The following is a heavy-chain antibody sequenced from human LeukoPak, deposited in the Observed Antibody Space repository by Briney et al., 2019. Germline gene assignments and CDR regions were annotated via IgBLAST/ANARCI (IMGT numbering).Heavy chain of an antibody. V-gene: IGHV3-7*01. J-gene: IGHJ3*02. D-gene: IGHD3-3*01. Sequence: GGSLRLSCAASGFTFSSYWMNWVRQAPGKGLEWVANIKQDGSEKYYVDSVKGRFTISRDNAKNSLYLQVNSLRAEDTAVYYCARGGKRAIFGVAKGAFDIWGQGTMVTVSS. CDR2: IKQDGSEK. CDR1: GFTFSSYW. CDR3: ARGGKRAIFGVAKGAFDI.